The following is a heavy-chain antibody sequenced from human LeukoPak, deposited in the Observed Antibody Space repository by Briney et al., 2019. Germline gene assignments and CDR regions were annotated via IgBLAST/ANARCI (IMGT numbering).Heavy chain of an antibody. Sequence: SVKVSCKASGGTFSSYAISWVRQAPGQGLEWMGRIIPILGIANYAQKFQGGVTITADKSTSTAYMELSSLRSEDTAVYYCASSPDYGGPYGMDVWGQGTTVTVSS. D-gene: IGHD4-23*01. CDR3: ASSPDYGGPYGMDV. CDR1: GGTFSSYA. CDR2: IIPILGIA. V-gene: IGHV1-69*04. J-gene: IGHJ6*02.